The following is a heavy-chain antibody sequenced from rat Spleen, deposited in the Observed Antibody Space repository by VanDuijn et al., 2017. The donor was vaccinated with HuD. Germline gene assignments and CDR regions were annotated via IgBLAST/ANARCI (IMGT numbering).Heavy chain of an antibody. CDR3: TRYYEGYVMDV. CDR1: GFSLTSYH. D-gene: IGHD1-12*01. CDR2: INWGGSST. J-gene: IGHJ4*01. Sequence: QVPLKESGPGLVQPSQTLSLTCSVSGFSLTSYHVSWVRQAPKNGLEWVASINWGGSSTYYPDNVKGRFTISRDNAKNALYLQMNNLRSEDTAIYYCTRYYEGYVMDVWGQGASVTVSS. V-gene: IGHV2-43*01.